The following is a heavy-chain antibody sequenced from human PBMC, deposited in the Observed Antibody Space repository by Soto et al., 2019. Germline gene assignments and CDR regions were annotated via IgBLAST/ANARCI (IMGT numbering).Heavy chain of an antibody. D-gene: IGHD1-1*01. J-gene: IGHJ3*02. Sequence: WGSLRLSCTVSRCTISDYAMSWVRKAPEKGLGWVSVIGGDGGSPYYADSAKSRFTVSRDNSKNTLYLQMDSLRAEDTAVYYCAKDSIRRNDIYDPFDIWGQGTMVTVSS. CDR1: RCTISDYA. CDR3: AKDSIRRNDIYDPFDI. V-gene: IGHV3-23*01. CDR2: IGGDGGSP.